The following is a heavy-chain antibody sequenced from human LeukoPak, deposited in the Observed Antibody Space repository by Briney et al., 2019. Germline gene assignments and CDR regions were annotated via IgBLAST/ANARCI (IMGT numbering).Heavy chain of an antibody. V-gene: IGHV3-73*01. D-gene: IGHD3-16*01. CDR1: GFTFSGSA. J-gene: IGHJ4*02. CDR3: TRQDGVFQFDY. CDR2: IRSKANSYAT. Sequence: GGSLRLSCAASGFTFSGSAVHWVRQASGKGLERVGRIRSKANSYATAYAASVKGRFTISRDDSKNTAYLQMNSLKTEDTAVYYCTRQDGVFQFDYWGQGTLVTVSS.